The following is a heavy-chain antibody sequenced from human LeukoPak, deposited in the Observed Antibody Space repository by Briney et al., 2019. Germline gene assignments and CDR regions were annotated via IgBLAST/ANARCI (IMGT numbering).Heavy chain of an antibody. CDR2: IIHIFGTA. Sequence: SVKVSCKASGGTFSSYAIGWVRQAPGRGLEWMGGIIHIFGTANYAQKFQGRVTITADESTSTAYMELSSLRSEDTAVYYCARVVDNCSGGCCYSALFDYWGQGTLVTVSS. V-gene: IGHV1-69*13. CDR3: ARVVDNCSGGCCYSALFDY. J-gene: IGHJ4*02. CDR1: GGTFSSYA. D-gene: IGHD2-15*01.